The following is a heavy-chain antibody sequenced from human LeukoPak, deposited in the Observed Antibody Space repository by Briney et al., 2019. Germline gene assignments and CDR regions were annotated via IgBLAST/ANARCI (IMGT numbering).Heavy chain of an antibody. CDR1: GYTFTGYY. D-gene: IGHD6-13*01. J-gene: IGHJ4*02. CDR2: INPNSGGT. CDR3: ARGRAAAGKTFDY. Sequence: ASVKVSCKASGYTFTGYYMHWVRQAPGQGLEWMGWINPNSGGTNYAQKFQVRGTMTRDTSISTAYMELSRLRSDDTAVYYCARGRAAAGKTFDYWGQGTLVTVSS. V-gene: IGHV1-2*02.